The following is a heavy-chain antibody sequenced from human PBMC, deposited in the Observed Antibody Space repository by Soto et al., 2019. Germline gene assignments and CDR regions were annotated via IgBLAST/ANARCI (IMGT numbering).Heavy chain of an antibody. CDR3: ARMVGNSSGHFDY. Sequence: PSETLSLTCTVSGCSISSSSYYWGWIRQPPGKGLEWIGSIYYSGSTYYNPSLKSRVTISVDTSKNQFSLKLSSVTAADTAVYYCARMVGNSSGHFDYWGQGTLVTVSS. D-gene: IGHD6-6*01. J-gene: IGHJ4*02. CDR1: GCSISSSSYY. V-gene: IGHV4-39*01. CDR2: IYYSGST.